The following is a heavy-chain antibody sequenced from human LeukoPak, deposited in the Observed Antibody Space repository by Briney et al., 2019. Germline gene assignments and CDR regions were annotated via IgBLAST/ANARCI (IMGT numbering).Heavy chain of an antibody. J-gene: IGHJ6*02. Sequence: VGSLRLSCAPSGFTLSSYNMNWVPQAPGEGLGWGSCIRKSSIYIYYVHSVKGRFTISIDNAENSLSLQMNSLRAEDTAVYYCARDSGEGSGTYYPYGMDVWGQGTTVTVSS. D-gene: IGHD3-10*01. CDR1: GFTLSSYN. CDR3: ARDSGEGSGTYYPYGMDV. CDR2: IRKSSIYI. V-gene: IGHV3-21*01.